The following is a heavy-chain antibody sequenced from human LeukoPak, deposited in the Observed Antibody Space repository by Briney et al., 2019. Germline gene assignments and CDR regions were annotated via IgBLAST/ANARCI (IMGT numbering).Heavy chain of an antibody. D-gene: IGHD3-10*01. CDR2: IYNSGST. Sequence: SETLSLTCTVSGGSISSYYWNWIRQRPGKGLERIGYIYNSGSTNNNPTLKSRVTISVDTSKNQFSLKLTSVTAADSAVYYCARDRPEYYAAGSYGPNYFDSWGQGTLVNVSS. J-gene: IGHJ4*02. V-gene: IGHV4-4*08. CDR3: ARDRPEYYAAGSYGPNYFDS. CDR1: GGSISSYY.